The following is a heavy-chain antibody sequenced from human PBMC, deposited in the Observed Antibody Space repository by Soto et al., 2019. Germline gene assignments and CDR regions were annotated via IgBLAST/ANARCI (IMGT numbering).Heavy chain of an antibody. CDR2: VNIDGAT. Sequence: PGGSLRLSCAAAGFTFSSYAMSWVRQARGEGLEWVSSVNIDGATHYADSVKGRFTISRDNSENTVILQMNSLRAEDTAVYFSAKSIAVTGTKVPLFDYWGHGTLVTVSS. D-gene: IGHD6-19*01. V-gene: IGHV3-23*01. J-gene: IGHJ4*01. CDR3: AKSIAVTGTKVPLFDY. CDR1: GFTFSSYA.